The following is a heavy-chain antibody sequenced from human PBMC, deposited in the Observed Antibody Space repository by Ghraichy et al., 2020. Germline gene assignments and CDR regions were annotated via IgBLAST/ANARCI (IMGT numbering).Heavy chain of an antibody. D-gene: IGHD3-22*01. V-gene: IGHV4-59*08. J-gene: IGHJ5*02. Sequence: SETLSLTCSVSNGSIISYYWNWIRQSPGQGLEWIGSISYNGSTQYNPSLKSRVTISADTSKNQFSLKLKSVTAADTVVYFCARFFDSDESYYWFDPWGQGTLVTVSS. CDR2: ISYNGST. CDR1: NGSIISYY. CDR3: ARFFDSDESYYWFDP.